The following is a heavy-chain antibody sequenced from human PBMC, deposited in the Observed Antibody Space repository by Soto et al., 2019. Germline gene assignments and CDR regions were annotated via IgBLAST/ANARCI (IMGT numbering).Heavy chain of an antibody. CDR2: MNPNSGNT. CDR3: ARSTNDYGDRH. V-gene: IGHV1-8*01. D-gene: IGHD4-17*01. Sequence: QVQLVQSGAEVKEPGASVKVSCKASGYTFTRYDIHWVRQATGQGHEWMGWMNPNSGNTGTAQKFQGRVTMTRNSSISTAYMELSSLRSEDQAVYYCARSTNDYGDRHGGQGTLFTVSS. CDR1: GYTFTRYD. J-gene: IGHJ4*02.